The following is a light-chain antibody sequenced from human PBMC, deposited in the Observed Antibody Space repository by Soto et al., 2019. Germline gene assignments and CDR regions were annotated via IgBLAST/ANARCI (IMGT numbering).Light chain of an antibody. V-gene: IGKV3-11*01. CDR3: QQRSNWPSIT. J-gene: IGKJ1*01. CDR2: DTS. CDR1: HSVRNN. Sequence: EIVVTQSPGPLSVSPGERASLSCRASHSVRNNLAWYQQKPGQAPRLLIYDTSTRATGVPARFSGSGSGTDFTLTISSLEPEDFAVYYCQQRSNWPSITFGQGTKVDIK.